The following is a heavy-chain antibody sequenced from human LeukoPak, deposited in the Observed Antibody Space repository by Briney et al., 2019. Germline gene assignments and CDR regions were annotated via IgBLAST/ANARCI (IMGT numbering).Heavy chain of an antibody. V-gene: IGHV4-30-4*07. Sequence: PSETLSLTCAVSGGSISSGGYSWSWIRQPPGKGLEWIGYICYSGSTYYNPSLKSRVTISVDTSKNQFSLKLSSVTAADTAVYYCARVVSKKEAFDIWGQGTMVTVSS. D-gene: IGHD3-16*02. CDR3: ARVVSKKEAFDI. J-gene: IGHJ3*02. CDR2: ICYSGST. CDR1: GGSISSGGYS.